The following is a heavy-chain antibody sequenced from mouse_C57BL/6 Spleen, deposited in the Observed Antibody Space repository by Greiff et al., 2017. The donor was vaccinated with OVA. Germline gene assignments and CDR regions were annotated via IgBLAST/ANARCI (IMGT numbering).Heavy chain of an antibody. Sequence: EVKLVESGGGLVQSGRSLRLSCATSGFTFSDFYMEWVRQAPGKGLEWIAASRNKANDYTTEYSASVKGRFIVSRDTSQSILYLQMNALRAEDTAIYYCARDGYDYAMDYWGQGTSVTVSS. CDR2: SRNKANDYTT. CDR1: GFTFSDFY. J-gene: IGHJ4*01. CDR3: ARDGYDYAMDY. V-gene: IGHV7-1*01. D-gene: IGHD2-2*01.